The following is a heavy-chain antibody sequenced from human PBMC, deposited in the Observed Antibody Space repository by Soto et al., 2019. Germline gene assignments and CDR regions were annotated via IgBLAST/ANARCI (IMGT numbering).Heavy chain of an antibody. CDR3: AAEGYDSSGYLDY. D-gene: IGHD3-22*01. CDR2: IVVGSGNT. Sequence: SVKVSCKASGSTFTSSAVQWVRQARGQRLEWIGWIVVGSGNTNYAQKFQERVTITRDMSTSTAYMELSSLRSEDTAVYYCAAEGYDSSGYLDYXGQGTLVTVS. V-gene: IGHV1-58*01. CDR1: GSTFTSSA. J-gene: IGHJ4*02.